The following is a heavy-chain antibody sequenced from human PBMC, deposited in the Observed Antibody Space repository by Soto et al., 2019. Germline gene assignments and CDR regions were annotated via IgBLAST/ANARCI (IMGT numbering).Heavy chain of an antibody. Sequence: PLGSLRLSCAVSGFTFSSHSMNWVRQSPVKGLEWVSGISGSGGRAYYADSVQGRFTISRDNSKNTLYLQINSLGVEETAVYYCAKTIAASTYSFDYWGQGTLVTVSS. CDR2: ISGSGGRA. CDR3: AKTIAASTYSFDY. V-gene: IGHV3-23*01. J-gene: IGHJ4*02. D-gene: IGHD6-13*01. CDR1: GFTFSSHS.